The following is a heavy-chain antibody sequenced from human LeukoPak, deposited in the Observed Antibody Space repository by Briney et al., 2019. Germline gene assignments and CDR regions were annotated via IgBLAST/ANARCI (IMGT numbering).Heavy chain of an antibody. CDR2: IHYTGST. J-gene: IGHJ4*02. CDR1: GGSISNYY. D-gene: IGHD2-15*01. V-gene: IGHV4-59*08. CDR3: ARAYCSGGSCYSGFDY. Sequence: SETLSLTCTVSGGSISNYYWSWIRQPPGKGLEWIAYIHYTGSTDYNPSLKSRVTMSVDTSKNQFSLKLSSVTAADTAVYYCARAYCSGGSCYSGFDYWGQGTLVTVSS.